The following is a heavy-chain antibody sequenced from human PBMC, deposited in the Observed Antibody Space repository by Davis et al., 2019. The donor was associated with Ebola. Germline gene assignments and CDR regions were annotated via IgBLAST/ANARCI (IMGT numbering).Heavy chain of an antibody. CDR3: VKDSSNIWFDI. J-gene: IGHJ3*02. D-gene: IGHD2/OR15-2a*01. Sequence: GGSLRLSCAASGFTFSSYGMHWVREAPGKGLEWVAVISYDGSNKYYADSVKGRFAMSRDNSRGTLYLQMNSLRVEDSAIYYCVKDSSNIWFDIWGQGTLVTVSS. V-gene: IGHV3-30*18. CDR1: GFTFSSYG. CDR2: ISYDGSNK.